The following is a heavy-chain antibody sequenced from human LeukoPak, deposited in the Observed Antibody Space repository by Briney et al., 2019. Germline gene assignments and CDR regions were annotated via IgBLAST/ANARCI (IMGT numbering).Heavy chain of an antibody. V-gene: IGHV1-69*06. J-gene: IGHJ5*02. CDR1: GGTFSSYA. D-gene: IGHD3-10*01. CDR2: IIPIFGTA. CDR3: ARGEDYMVRGVSTWFDP. Sequence: SVKVSCKASGGTFSSYAISWVRQAPGQGLEWMGRIIPIFGTANYAQKFQGRVTITADKSTSTAYMELSSLRSEDTAVYYCARGEDYMVRGVSTWFDPWGQGTLVTVSS.